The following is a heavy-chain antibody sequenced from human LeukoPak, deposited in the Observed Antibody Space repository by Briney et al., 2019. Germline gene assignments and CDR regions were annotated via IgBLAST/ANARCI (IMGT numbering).Heavy chain of an antibody. CDR1: GGSISSSSYY. J-gene: IGHJ6*02. D-gene: IGHD6-13*01. V-gene: IGHV4-39*07. Sequence: SETLSLTCTVSGGSISSSSYYWGWIRQPPGKGLEWIGSIYYSGSTYYNPSLKSRVTISVDTSKNQFFLKLSSVTAADTAVYYCARVRQQPVLYYGMDVWGQGTTVTVSS. CDR3: ARVRQQPVLYYGMDV. CDR2: IYYSGST.